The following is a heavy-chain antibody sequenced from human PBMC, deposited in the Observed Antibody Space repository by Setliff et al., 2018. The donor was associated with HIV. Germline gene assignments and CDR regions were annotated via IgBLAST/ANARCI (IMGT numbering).Heavy chain of an antibody. CDR1: GVSISRGDYY. CDR3: ASRVYYYDSSGYLREEGFDP. CDR2: IYYTGDT. V-gene: IGHV4-30-4*08. D-gene: IGHD3-22*01. J-gene: IGHJ5*02. Sequence: SETLSLTCVVSGVSISRGDYYWGWFRQPPGKGLEWIGYIYYTGDTYYNPSLKSRVSISLDTSNNQVSLKLTSVTAADAAVYYCASRVYYYDSSGYLREEGFDPWGQGTLVTVSS.